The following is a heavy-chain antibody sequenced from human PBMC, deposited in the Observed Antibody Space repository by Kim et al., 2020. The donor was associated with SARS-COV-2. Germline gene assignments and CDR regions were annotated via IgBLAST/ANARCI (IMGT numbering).Heavy chain of an antibody. J-gene: IGHJ5*02. D-gene: IGHD3-10*01. Sequence: SVKVSCKASGGTFSSYAISWVRQAPGQGLEWMGGIIPIFGTANYAQKFQGRVTITADESTSTAYMELSSLRSEDTAVYYCARVVEPLREWFGEFVNWFDPWGQGTLVTVSS. CDR2: IIPIFGTA. V-gene: IGHV1-69*13. CDR1: GGTFSSYA. CDR3: ARVVEPLREWFGEFVNWFDP.